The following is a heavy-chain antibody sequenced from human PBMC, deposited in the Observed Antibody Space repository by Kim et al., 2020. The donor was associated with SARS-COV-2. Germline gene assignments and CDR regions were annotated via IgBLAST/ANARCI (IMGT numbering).Heavy chain of an antibody. Sequence: ASVKVSCKASGYTFTSYAMNWVRQAPGQGLEWMGWINTNTGNPTYAQGFTGRFVFSLDTSVSTAYLQISSLKAEDTAVYYCARDLMYYDILTGYPIYYYYGMDVWGQGTTVTVSS. CDR2: INTNTGNP. D-gene: IGHD3-9*01. V-gene: IGHV7-4-1*02. J-gene: IGHJ6*02. CDR1: GYTFTSYA. CDR3: ARDLMYYDILTGYPIYYYYGMDV.